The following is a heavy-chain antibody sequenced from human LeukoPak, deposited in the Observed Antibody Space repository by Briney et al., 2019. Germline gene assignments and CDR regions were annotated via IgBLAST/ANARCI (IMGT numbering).Heavy chain of an antibody. D-gene: IGHD2-2*01. J-gene: IGHJ3*02. CDR1: GGCISSGDYY. Sequence: PSETLSLTCTVSGGCISSGDYYWSWIRQPPGKGLEWIGYIYYSGSTYYNPSLKSRVTISVDTSKNQFSLKLSSVTAADTAVYYCARNHCSSTSCLDAFDIWGQGTMVAVSS. CDR2: IYYSGST. V-gene: IGHV4-30-4*08. CDR3: ARNHCSSTSCLDAFDI.